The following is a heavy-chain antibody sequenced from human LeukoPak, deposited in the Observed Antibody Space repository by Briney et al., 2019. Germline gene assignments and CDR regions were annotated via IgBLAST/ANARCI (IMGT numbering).Heavy chain of an antibody. J-gene: IGHJ4*02. CDR2: ITSGFTP. Sequence: GGSLSLSCAASGLTFSDYAMSWFRQAPGKGLEWVSGITSGFTPHYADSVKGRFTISRDNYKNTFHLQLNSLRAEDTAVYYCAKDYSDSRVADVFFEYWGQGTLVTVSS. D-gene: IGHD2-15*01. CDR1: GLTFSDYA. CDR3: AKDYSDSRVADVFFEY. V-gene: IGHV3-23*01.